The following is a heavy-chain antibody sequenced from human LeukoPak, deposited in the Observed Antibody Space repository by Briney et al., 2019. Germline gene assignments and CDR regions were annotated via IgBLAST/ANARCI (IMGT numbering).Heavy chain of an antibody. CDR1: GFTFSNYW. J-gene: IGHJ4*02. V-gene: IGHV3-23*01. CDR2: ISGSDGTT. Sequence: GGSLSLSCEGSGFTFSNYWMSWFRQAPGKGLEWVSGISGSDGTTYYADSVKGRFTISRDNSKNTLYLQMNSLRAEDTATYYCATTLNVATAGYFWGQGTLVTVSS. D-gene: IGHD6-13*01. CDR3: ATTLNVATAGYF.